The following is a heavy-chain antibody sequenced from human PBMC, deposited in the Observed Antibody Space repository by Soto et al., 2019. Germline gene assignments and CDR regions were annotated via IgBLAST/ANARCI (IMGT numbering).Heavy chain of an antibody. CDR1: GGSISSYY. J-gene: IGHJ6*02. CDR3: AREVSSGYGGYHYCYGMDV. Sequence: QVQLQESGPGLVKPSEPLSLTCTVPGGSISSYYWSWNRQPPGKGLEWIGYIYYSGSTNYNPSLRSRVAVSVYTSKHQFSLTLSCVTAADTAVYYCAREVSSGYGGYHYCYGMDVWGQGTTVTVSS. V-gene: IGHV4-59*01. D-gene: IGHD6-13*01. CDR2: IYYSGST.